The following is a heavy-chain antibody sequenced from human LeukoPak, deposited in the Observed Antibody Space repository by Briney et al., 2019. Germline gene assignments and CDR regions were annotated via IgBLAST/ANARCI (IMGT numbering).Heavy chain of an antibody. J-gene: IGHJ4*02. V-gene: IGHV1-18*01. CDR2: ISAHKGET. Sequence: SVKVSCKASGYTFTSYGISWVRQAPGQGLEWMGWISAHKGETEYAQKFQGRVTMTREISTSTAYMELQSLTSDDTAVYYCARADIIVVAGSTPVGSGFEYWGQGALITVS. CDR1: GYTFTSYG. D-gene: IGHD2-15*01. CDR3: ARADIIVVAGSTPVGSGFEY.